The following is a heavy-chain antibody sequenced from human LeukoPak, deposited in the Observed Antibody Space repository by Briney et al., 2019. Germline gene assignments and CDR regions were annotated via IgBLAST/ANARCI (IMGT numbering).Heavy chain of an antibody. CDR3: ARGYYYGSGSYSPYDY. CDR1: GGTFSSYA. Sequence: SVKVSCKASGGTFSSYAISWVRQAPGQGLEWMGGIIPIFGTANYAQKFQGRVTITADKSTSTAYMELSSLRSEDTAVYYCARGYYYGSGSYSPYDYWGQGTLATVSS. CDR2: IIPIFGTA. J-gene: IGHJ4*02. V-gene: IGHV1-69*06. D-gene: IGHD3-10*01.